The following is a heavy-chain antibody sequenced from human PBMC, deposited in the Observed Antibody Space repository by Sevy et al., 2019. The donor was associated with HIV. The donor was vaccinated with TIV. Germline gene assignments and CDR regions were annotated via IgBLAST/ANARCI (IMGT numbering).Heavy chain of an antibody. CDR2: ISSSSSTI. V-gene: IGHV3-48*02. CDR1: GFTFSSYS. J-gene: IGHJ6*02. Sequence: GGSLRLSCAASGFTFSSYSMNWVRQAPGKGLEWVSYISSSSSTIYYADSVKGRFTISRDNAKKSLYLQMNSLRDEDTAVYYCAREGASHYDFWSGYFYYYYYGMDVWGQGTTVTVSS. CDR3: AREGASHYDFWSGYFYYYYYGMDV. D-gene: IGHD3-3*01.